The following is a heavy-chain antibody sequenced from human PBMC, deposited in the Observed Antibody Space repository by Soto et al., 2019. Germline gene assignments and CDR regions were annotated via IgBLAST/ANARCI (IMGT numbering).Heavy chain of an antibody. CDR2: IKQDGSER. D-gene: IGHD3-16*01. CDR1: GFTFSSYW. Sequence: GGSLRLSCAASGFTFSSYWMSWVRQAPGKGLEWVANIKQDGSERYCVDSVKGRFTISRDNAKNSLYLQMNSLTAEDTAVYYCARGGNNWAYWGQGTLVTVSS. CDR3: ARGGNNWAY. J-gene: IGHJ4*02. V-gene: IGHV3-7*01.